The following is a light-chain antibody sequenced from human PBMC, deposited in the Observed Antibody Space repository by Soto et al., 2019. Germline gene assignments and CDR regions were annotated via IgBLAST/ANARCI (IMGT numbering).Light chain of an antibody. CDR2: EVS. J-gene: IGLJ2*01. V-gene: IGLV2-23*02. CDR3: CSYAGSGLGV. Sequence: QSVLTQPASVSGSPGQSITISCTGTSRDVGNYNPVSWYQQHPAKAPKLLIYEVSQRPSGVSDRFSGSKSGDTASLTISGLQAEDEADYYCCSYAGSGLGVFGGGTKLTVL. CDR1: SRDVGNYNP.